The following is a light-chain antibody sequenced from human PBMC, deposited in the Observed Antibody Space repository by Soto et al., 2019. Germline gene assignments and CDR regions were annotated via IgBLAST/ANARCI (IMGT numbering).Light chain of an antibody. CDR2: RNN. CDR3: AAWNDSLSGVV. Sequence: QSVLTQPPSASGTPGQRVTISCSGSSSNIERSYVFWYKQLPGTAPRLLIYRNNQRPSGVPDRFAGSKSGTGASLAISGLRSDDEAVYYCAAWNDSLSGVVFGGGTKVTVL. J-gene: IGLJ2*01. CDR1: SSNIERSY. V-gene: IGLV1-47*01.